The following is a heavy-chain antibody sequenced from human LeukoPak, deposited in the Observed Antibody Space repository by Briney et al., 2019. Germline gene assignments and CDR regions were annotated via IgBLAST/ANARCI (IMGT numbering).Heavy chain of an antibody. CDR2: IKQDGSEK. J-gene: IGHJ4*02. CDR3: ARAKDCSSTSCYPYYFDY. D-gene: IGHD2-2*01. Sequence: PGGSLRLSCAASGFTFSSHGMHWVRQAPGKGLEWVANIKQDGSEKYYVDSVKGRFTISRDNAKNSLYLQMNSLRAEDTAVYYCARAKDCSSTSCYPYYFDYWGQGTLVTVSS. CDR1: GFTFSSHG. V-gene: IGHV3-7*01.